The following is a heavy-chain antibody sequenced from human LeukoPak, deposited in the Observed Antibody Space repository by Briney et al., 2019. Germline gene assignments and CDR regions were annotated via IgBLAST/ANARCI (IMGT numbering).Heavy chain of an antibody. V-gene: IGHV3-48*04. Sequence: GGSLRLSCAASGFTFSSYSMNWVRQAPGKGLEWVSYISSSGSTIYYADSVKGRFTISRDNAKNSLYLQMNSLRAEDTAVYYCARDFGGFGEFDYWGQGTLVTVSS. D-gene: IGHD3-10*01. CDR2: ISSSGSTI. CDR1: GFTFSSYS. J-gene: IGHJ4*02. CDR3: ARDFGGFGEFDY.